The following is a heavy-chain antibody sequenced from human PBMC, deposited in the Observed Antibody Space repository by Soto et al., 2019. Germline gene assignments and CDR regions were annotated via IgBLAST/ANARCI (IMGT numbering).Heavy chain of an antibody. D-gene: IGHD4-17*01. J-gene: IGHJ4*02. CDR2: IWYDGSNK. V-gene: IGHV3-33*01. CDR1: GFTFSSYG. CDR3: ARDLGRRGVLTTVTTHTLYLGY. Sequence: GGSLRLSCAASGFTFSSYGMHWVRQAPGKGLEWVAVIWYDGSNKYYADSVKGRFTISKDNSKNTLYLQMNSLRAEDTVMYYCARDLGRRGVLTTVTTHTLYLGYWGQGTLVTVSS.